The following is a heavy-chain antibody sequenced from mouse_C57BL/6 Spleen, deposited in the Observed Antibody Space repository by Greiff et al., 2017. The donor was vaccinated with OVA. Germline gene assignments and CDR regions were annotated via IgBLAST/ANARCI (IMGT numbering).Heavy chain of an antibody. D-gene: IGHD1-1*01. CDR3: ASYGSSWGWYFDV. CDR2: ISYAGSN. J-gene: IGHJ1*03. Sequence: EVKLLESGPGLVKPSQSLSLTCSVTGYSITSGYYWNWIRQFPGNKLEWMGYISYAGSNNYNPSLKNRIAITRDTSKNQFFLKLNSVTTEDTATYYCASYGSSWGWYFDVWGTGTTVTVSS. V-gene: IGHV3-6*01. CDR1: GYSITSGYY.